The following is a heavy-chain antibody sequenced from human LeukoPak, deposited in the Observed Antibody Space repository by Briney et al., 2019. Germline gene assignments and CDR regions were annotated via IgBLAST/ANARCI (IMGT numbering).Heavy chain of an antibody. CDR3: ARDLDWNDAMGWFDP. CDR2: INPNSGGT. D-gene: IGHD1-1*01. V-gene: IGHV1-2*02. Sequence: ASVKVSCKASGYTFTGYYMHWVRQAPGRGLEWMGWINPNSGGTNYAQKFQGRVTMTRDTSISTAYMELSRLRSDDTAVYYCARDLDWNDAMGWFDPWGQGTLVTVSS. J-gene: IGHJ5*02. CDR1: GYTFTGYY.